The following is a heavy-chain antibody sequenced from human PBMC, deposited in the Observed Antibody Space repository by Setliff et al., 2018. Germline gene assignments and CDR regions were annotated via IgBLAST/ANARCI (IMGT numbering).Heavy chain of an antibody. Sequence: GGSLRLSCAASGFSFSTFAMSWVRQAPGKGLEWVSTIYSGDRNTFYIDSVKGRFTIFRDGSKNTLYLQMTSLRVEDTAVYYCAKPQVELRWGFESWGQGTLVTVSS. V-gene: IGHV3-23*03. CDR1: GFSFSTFA. J-gene: IGHJ4*02. CDR2: IYSGDRNT. D-gene: IGHD1-7*01. CDR3: AKPQVELRWGFES.